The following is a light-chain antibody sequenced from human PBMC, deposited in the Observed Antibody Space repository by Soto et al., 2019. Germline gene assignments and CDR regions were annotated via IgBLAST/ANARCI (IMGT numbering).Light chain of an antibody. CDR3: KSYTSSTTLV. V-gene: IGLV2-14*01. J-gene: IGLJ1*01. CDR1: SSDVGAYSY. CDR2: DVS. Sequence: QSALTQPASVSGSPGQSITISCTGTSSDVGAYSYVSWYQQHPGKAPKLMIYDVSNRPSGVSNRFSGSKSGNTASLTISGLQAEDEADYYCKSYTSSTTLVFGTGTKFTVL.